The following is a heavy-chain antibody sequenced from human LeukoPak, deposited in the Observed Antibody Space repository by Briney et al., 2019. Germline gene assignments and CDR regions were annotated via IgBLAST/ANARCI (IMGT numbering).Heavy chain of an antibody. D-gene: IGHD2-15*01. Sequence: GGSLRLSCAASGFIVSSNYMSWVRQAPGKGLEWVAVVWSDGGSQYCAGSVKDRFTISRDNSKNTLYLQMNNLRAEDTAVYYCARRRDACSGNSCYSFDFWGQGTLVTVSS. V-gene: IGHV3-33*08. CDR2: VWSDGGSQ. CDR3: ARRRDACSGNSCYSFDF. J-gene: IGHJ4*02. CDR1: GFIVSSNY.